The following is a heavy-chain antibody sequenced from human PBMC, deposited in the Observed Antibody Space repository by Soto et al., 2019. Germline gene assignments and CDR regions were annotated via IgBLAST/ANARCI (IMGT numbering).Heavy chain of an antibody. V-gene: IGHV4-38-2*01. CDR3: VAYSASHNWFGL. CDR1: GNSDNTDFY. Sequence: PSETLSLTCAVSGNSDNTDFYWGWIRQPTGKVLEWFGSVYRSGTTYSTHAVNSRFTISIDASQNNLSLQLTSVTAEDTALYYCVAYSASHNWFGLWGQGTLVTVSS. CDR2: VYRSGTT. D-gene: IGHD2-21*01. J-gene: IGHJ5*02.